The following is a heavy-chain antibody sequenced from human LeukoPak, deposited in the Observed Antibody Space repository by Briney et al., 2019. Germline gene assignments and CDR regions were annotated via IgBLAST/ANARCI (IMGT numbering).Heavy chain of an antibody. Sequence: ASVKVSCKASGYTFTCYAMNWVRQAPGQGLEWMGWINTNTGDPTYAQAFTGRVLFSLYTSISTTSLHLSRLRSGATAVYDCERDKFSSSRDAFVICGERKIVTLSS. J-gene: IGHJ3*02. CDR1: GYTFTCYA. D-gene: IGHD6-13*01. CDR3: ERDKFSSSRDAFVI. CDR2: INTNTGDP. V-gene: IGHV7-4-1*02.